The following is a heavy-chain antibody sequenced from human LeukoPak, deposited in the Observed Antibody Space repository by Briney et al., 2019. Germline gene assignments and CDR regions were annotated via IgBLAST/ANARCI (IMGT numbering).Heavy chain of an antibody. D-gene: IGHD2-15*01. J-gene: IGHJ4*02. CDR3: ARRHLIGSGYFDY. CDR2: ISTFNGNT. V-gene: IGHV1-18*01. CDR1: GYTFSDYG. Sequence: GASVKVSCKASGYTFSDYGISWLRQAPGQGLEWMGWISTFNGNTNHAQMLQGRLTMTTDTSTNTAYLDLRSLRSDDTAIYYCARRHLIGSGYFDYWGQGTLLTVSS.